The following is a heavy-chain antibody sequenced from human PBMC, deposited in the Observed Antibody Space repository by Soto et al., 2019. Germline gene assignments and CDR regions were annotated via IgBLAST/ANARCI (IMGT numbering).Heavy chain of an antibody. J-gene: IGHJ1*01. V-gene: IGHV1-2*04. D-gene: IGHD6-19*01. CDR1: GYTFTGYY. CDR2: INPNSGGT. Sequence: ASVKVSCKASGYTFTGYYMHWVRQAPGQGLEWMGWINPNSGGTNYAQKFQGWVTMTRDTSISTAYMELSRLRSDDTAVYYCAINLAVAGPYFQHWGQGTLVTVSS. CDR3: AINLAVAGPYFQH.